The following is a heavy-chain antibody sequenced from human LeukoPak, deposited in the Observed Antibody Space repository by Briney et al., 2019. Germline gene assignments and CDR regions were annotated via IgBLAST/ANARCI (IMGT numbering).Heavy chain of an antibody. J-gene: IGHJ4*02. CDR2: IKQDGSEK. CDR1: GFTFSSYA. V-gene: IGHV3-7*01. Sequence: PGGSLRLSCAASGFTFSSYAMSWVRQAPGKGLEWVANIKQDGSEKYYVDSVKGRFTISRDNAKNSLYLQMNSLRAEDTAVYYCARIRGVIQFFHYFDYWGQGTLVTVSS. CDR3: ARIRGVIQFFHYFDY. D-gene: IGHD3-10*01.